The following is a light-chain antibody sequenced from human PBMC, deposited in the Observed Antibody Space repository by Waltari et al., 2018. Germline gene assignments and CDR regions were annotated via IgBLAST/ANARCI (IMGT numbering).Light chain of an antibody. Sequence: DIVMTQSPDSLAVSLGERATINCKSSQSVLYSSSYKNYLAWYQQKPGQPPELLIYWASTRESGVPDRFSGSGSGTDFTLTISTLQAEDVAVYYCQQYYSTPLTFGGGTKVEIK. CDR3: QQYYSTPLT. CDR1: QSVLYSSSYKNY. CDR2: WAS. J-gene: IGKJ4*01. V-gene: IGKV4-1*01.